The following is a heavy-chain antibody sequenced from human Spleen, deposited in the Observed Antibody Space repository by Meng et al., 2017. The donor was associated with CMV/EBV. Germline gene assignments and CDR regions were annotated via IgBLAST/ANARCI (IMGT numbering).Heavy chain of an antibody. CDR1: GGPVSSGNYQ. CDR2: IYYTGST. CDR3: ARNYLEGLREFDH. Sequence: VPGGPVSSGNYQWSWIRQTPGRGLEWIGYIYYTGSTKYNPSLKSRVIISVDTSRNQFSLRLSSVTAADTAVYYCARNYLEGLREFDHWGQGTLVTVSS. J-gene: IGHJ5*02. D-gene: IGHD3-16*01. V-gene: IGHV4-61*01.